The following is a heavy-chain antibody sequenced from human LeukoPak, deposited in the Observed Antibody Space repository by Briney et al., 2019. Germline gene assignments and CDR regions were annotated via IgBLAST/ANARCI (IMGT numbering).Heavy chain of an antibody. J-gene: IGHJ6*04. V-gene: IGHV1-69*06. CDR2: IIPIFGTT. CDR3: ASRWFGEILTGYYYYGMDV. Sequence: WASVKVSCKASGCTFSSYAISWVRQAPGQGLEWMGGIIPIFGTTNYAQKFQGRVTITADKSTSTAYMELSSLRSEDTAVYYCASRWFGEILTGYYYYGMDVWGKGTTVTVSS. CDR1: GCTFSSYA. D-gene: IGHD3-10*01.